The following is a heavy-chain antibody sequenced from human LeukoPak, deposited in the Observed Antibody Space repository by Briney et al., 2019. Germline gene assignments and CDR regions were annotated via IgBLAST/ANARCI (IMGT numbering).Heavy chain of an antibody. CDR2: ISYDGSNK. Sequence: GGSLRLSCAASGFTFSSYGMHWVRQAPGKGLEWVAVISYDGSNKYYADSVKGRFTISRDNSKNTLYLQMNSLRAEDTAVYYCAKSQDSSGYYFGPYDAFDIWGQGTMVTVSS. J-gene: IGHJ3*02. CDR3: AKSQDSSGYYFGPYDAFDI. V-gene: IGHV3-30*18. D-gene: IGHD3-22*01. CDR1: GFTFSSYG.